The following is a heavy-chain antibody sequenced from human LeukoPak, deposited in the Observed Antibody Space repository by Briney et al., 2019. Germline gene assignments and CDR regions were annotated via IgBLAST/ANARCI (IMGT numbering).Heavy chain of an antibody. D-gene: IGHD3-22*01. CDR3: ARDFLSYDGTENHYDDTFDI. CDR1: GYTFSTYG. Sequence: GASVKVSCKASGYTFSTYGLSWVRQAPGQGREWMGWISGFRGNTNYAQKFQGRVTMTTDTSTSTAYMALRSLSSDDPAVYFCARDFLSYDGTENHYDDTFDIWGQGTMVTVSS. CDR2: ISGFRGNT. V-gene: IGHV1-18*01. J-gene: IGHJ3*02.